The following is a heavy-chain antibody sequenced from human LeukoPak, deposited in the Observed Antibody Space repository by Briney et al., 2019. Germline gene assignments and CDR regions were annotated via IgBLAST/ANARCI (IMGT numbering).Heavy chain of an antibody. V-gene: IGHV3-48*01. CDR3: AKVYYYGSGSQRPFDY. D-gene: IGHD3-10*01. J-gene: IGHJ4*02. CDR2: ISSSSSTI. Sequence: GGSLRLSCAASGFTFSSYSMNWVRQAPGKGLEWVSYISSSSSTIYYADSVKGRFTISRDNSKNTLYLQMNSLRAEDTAVYYCAKVYYYGSGSQRPFDYWGQGTLVTVSS. CDR1: GFTFSSYS.